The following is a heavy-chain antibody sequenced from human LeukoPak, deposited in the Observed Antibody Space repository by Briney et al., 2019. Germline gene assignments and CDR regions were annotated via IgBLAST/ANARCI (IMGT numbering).Heavy chain of an antibody. CDR1: GGSISSSYW. CDR3: ASGANSGTPFF. CDR2: VYHSGST. Sequence: SETLSLTCAVSGGSISSSYWWSWVRQPPGKGLEWIGEVYHSGSTNYYPSLKSRVTISIEKSKNQFSLKLSSVTAADTAVYYCASGANSGTPFFWDQGTLVTVSS. J-gene: IGHJ4*02. D-gene: IGHD3-10*01. V-gene: IGHV4-4*02.